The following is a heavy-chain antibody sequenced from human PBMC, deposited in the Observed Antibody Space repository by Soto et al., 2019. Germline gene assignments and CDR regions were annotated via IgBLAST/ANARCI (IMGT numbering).Heavy chain of an antibody. CDR2: ISTINGNT. Sequence: QVQLVQSGAEMKKPGASVKVSCKPSGYTFTNYDISWVRQAPGQGLEWMGWISTINGNTKYAQKFQDRVTLTTDTSTSTAYMELRSLRSDDTAVYYCARGGRKFVDYWGQGTLLPVSS. CDR1: GYTFTNYD. J-gene: IGHJ4*02. V-gene: IGHV1-18*01. D-gene: IGHD3-10*01. CDR3: ARGGRKFVDY.